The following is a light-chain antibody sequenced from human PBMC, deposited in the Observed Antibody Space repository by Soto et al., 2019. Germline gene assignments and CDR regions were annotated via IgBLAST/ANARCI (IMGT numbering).Light chain of an antibody. CDR1: HSVGTN. CDR2: GAS. V-gene: IGKV3-15*01. J-gene: IGKJ1*01. CDR3: QQHRT. Sequence: MTQSPDTLSVSPGDRVTLSCRASHSVGTNLAWYQQKPGQAPRLLIYGASARATDVPDRFTGSGSGTEFTLTISRLEPEDFAVYFCQQHRTFGQGTKVDIK.